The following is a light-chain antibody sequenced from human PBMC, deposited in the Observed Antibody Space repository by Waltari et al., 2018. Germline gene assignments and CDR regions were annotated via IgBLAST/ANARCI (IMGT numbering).Light chain of an antibody. Sequence: QSVLTQPPSVSAAPGQRVTISCSGSTSNIGNNYVSWYQQLPGTAPKLPIYENNTRPSGISDRFSGSKSGTSATLGITGLQTGDEADYYCGTWDSSLTAGVFGGGTKLTVL. J-gene: IGLJ2*01. CDR3: GTWDSSLTAGV. CDR2: ENN. V-gene: IGLV1-51*02. CDR1: TSNIGNNY.